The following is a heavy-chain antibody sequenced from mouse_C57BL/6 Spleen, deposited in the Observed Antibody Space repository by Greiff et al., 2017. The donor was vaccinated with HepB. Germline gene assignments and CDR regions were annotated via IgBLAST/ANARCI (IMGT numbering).Heavy chain of an antibody. J-gene: IGHJ2*01. CDR3: ARAPHYYGSSYYFDY. V-gene: IGHV1-69*01. CDR2: IDPSDSYT. CDR1: GYTFTSYW. D-gene: IGHD1-1*01. Sequence: QVQLQQPGAELVMPGASVKLSCKASGYTFTSYWMHWVKQRPGQGLEWIGEIDPSDSYTNYNQKFKGKSTLTVDKSSITAYMQLSSLTSEDSAVYYCARAPHYYGSSYYFDYWGQGTTLTVSS.